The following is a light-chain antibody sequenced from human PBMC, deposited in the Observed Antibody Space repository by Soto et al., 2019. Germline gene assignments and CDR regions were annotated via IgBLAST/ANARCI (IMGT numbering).Light chain of an antibody. Sequence: QSALTQPPSVSGAPGQRVTISCTGSSSNIGAGYDVHWYQQLPRTAPKLLIYGNNNRPSGVPDRFSGSKSGTSASLAITGLQAEDEADYFCQSYDNSLSALVFGTGTKVTVL. V-gene: IGLV1-40*01. CDR1: SSNIGAGYD. CDR3: QSYDNSLSALV. CDR2: GNN. J-gene: IGLJ1*01.